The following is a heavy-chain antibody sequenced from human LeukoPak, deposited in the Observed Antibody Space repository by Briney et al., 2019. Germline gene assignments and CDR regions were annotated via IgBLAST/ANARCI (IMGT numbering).Heavy chain of an antibody. V-gene: IGHV1-69*13. Sequence: VASVKVSCKASGGTFSSYAISWVRQAPGQGLEWMGGIIPIFGTANYAQKFQGRVTITADESTRTAYMELSSLRSEDTAVYYCARGGLYMDVWGKGTTVTISS. J-gene: IGHJ6*03. CDR3: ARGGLYMDV. CDR1: GGTFSSYA. CDR2: IIPIFGTA.